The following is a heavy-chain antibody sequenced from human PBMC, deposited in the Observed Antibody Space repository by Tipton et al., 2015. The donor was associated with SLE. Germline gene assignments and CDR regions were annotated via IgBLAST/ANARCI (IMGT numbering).Heavy chain of an antibody. CDR3: ARVGSSHYYYYYYLDV. Sequence: TLSLTCAVSGGSISSGGYSWSWIRQPPGKGLEWIGYIYHSGTTYYSPSLKSRVTISVDRSKNHFSLKLSSVTAADTAVYYCARVGSSHYYYYYYLDVWGKGTTVTVSS. D-gene: IGHD6-6*01. V-gene: IGHV4-30-2*01. CDR2: IYHSGTT. CDR1: GGSISSGGYS. J-gene: IGHJ6*03.